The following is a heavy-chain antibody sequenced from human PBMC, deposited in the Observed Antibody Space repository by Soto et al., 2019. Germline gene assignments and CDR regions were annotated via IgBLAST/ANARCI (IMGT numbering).Heavy chain of an antibody. CDR2: ISGSSSTI. CDR1: GFTFRSYN. J-gene: IGHJ4*01. D-gene: IGHD5-12*01. CDR3: ARGGTIAVTTIGKY. Sequence: GGSLRLSCAASGFTFRSYNMNWVRQSPGKGLDWLSYISGSSSTIYYADSVKGRFTISRDNAKNSLYLQMNSLRDDDTAMYYCARGGTIAVTTIGKYWGQGTLVTVSS. V-gene: IGHV3-48*02.